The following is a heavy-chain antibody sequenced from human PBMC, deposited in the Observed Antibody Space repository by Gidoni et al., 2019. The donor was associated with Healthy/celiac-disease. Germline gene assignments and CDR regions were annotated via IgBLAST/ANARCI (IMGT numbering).Heavy chain of an antibody. CDR1: GFTFNCCT. CDR3: ASYDILTDSLDY. J-gene: IGHJ4*02. V-gene: IGHV3-21*01. D-gene: IGHD3-9*01. Sequence: EVQLVQSGGGLVKPVGSLRPSCVASGFTFNCCTMNWVRQAPGKGLEWVSSITSSSSYIYYADSMKGRFTISRDNAKNSLYLQMNSLRAEDTAVYYCASYDILTDSLDYWGQGTLVTVS. CDR2: ITSSSSYI.